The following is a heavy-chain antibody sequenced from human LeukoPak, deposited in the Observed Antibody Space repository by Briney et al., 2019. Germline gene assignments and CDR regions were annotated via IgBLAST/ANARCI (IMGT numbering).Heavy chain of an antibody. CDR2: ISSSSSTI. D-gene: IGHD3-3*01. CDR3: AFGVVIIAYMDV. Sequence: GGSLRLSCAASGFSVNEYSMNWVRQAPGKGLEWVSYISSSSSTIYYADSVKGRFTISRDNAKNSLYLQMNSLRAEDTAVYYCAFGVVIIAYMDVWGKGTTVTVSS. CDR1: GFSVNEYS. V-gene: IGHV3-48*01. J-gene: IGHJ6*03.